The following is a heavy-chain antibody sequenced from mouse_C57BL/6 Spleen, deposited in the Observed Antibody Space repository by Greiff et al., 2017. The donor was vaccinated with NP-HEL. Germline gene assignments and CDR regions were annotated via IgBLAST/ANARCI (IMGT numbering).Heavy chain of an antibody. D-gene: IGHD2-2*01. CDR2: IHPNSGST. J-gene: IGHJ3*01. CDR3: AREGYYGYDGFAY. V-gene: IGHV1-64*01. CDR1: GYTFTSYW. Sequence: VQLQQPGAELVKPGASVKLSCKASGYTFTSYWMHWVKQRPGQGLEWIGMIHPNSGSTNYNEKFKSKATLTVDKSSSTAYMQLSSLTSEDSAVYYCAREGYYGYDGFAYWGQGTLVTVSA.